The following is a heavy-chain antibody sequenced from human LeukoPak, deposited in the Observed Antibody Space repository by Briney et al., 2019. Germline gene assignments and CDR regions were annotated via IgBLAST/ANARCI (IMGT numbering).Heavy chain of an antibody. CDR2: IWYDGSIK. J-gene: IGHJ1*01. Sequence: GGSLRLSCAASGFTFSTYGMHWVRQGPGKGLEWVAVIWYDGSIKYYGDSVKGRFTISRDNSKNTLYLQMSSLRAEDTAVYYCARQYCTSSNCDRGFFQHWGQGTLVTVSS. V-gene: IGHV3-33*01. D-gene: IGHD2-8*01. CDR1: GFTFSTYG. CDR3: ARQYCTSSNCDRGFFQH.